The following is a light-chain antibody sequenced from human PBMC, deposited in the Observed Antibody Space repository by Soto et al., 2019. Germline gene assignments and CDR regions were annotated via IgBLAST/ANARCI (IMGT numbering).Light chain of an antibody. CDR2: GAS. CDR1: QSVSSSY. CDR3: QQYGSSPRT. Sequence: EIVLTQSPGTLSLSPGERATLSCRASQSVSSSYLAWYQQKPCQAPRLLIYGASSSATGIQDRFSGSGSGTDFTLTISRLEPEDFAVYYCQQYGSSPRTFGQGTKVEIK. V-gene: IGKV3-20*01. J-gene: IGKJ1*01.